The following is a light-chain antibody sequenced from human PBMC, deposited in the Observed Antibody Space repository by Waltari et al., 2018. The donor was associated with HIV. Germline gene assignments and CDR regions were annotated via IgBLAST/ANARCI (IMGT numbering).Light chain of an antibody. CDR2: QDT. CDR1: ELGSRY. J-gene: IGLJ2*01. V-gene: IGLV3-1*01. Sequence: SYELTQPPSVSVSPGETASITCSGDELGSRYVPWYQQKPGQSPLLVIYQDTKGPPGIPERFSGANSGNTGTLPISGTRAMDEADYYCQAWGTSNVVFGGGTKLTVL. CDR3: QAWGTSNVV.